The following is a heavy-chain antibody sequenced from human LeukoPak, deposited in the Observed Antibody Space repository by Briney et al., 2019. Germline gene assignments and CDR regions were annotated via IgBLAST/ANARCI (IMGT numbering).Heavy chain of an antibody. Sequence: PSETLSLTCAVYGGSFSGYYWSWIRQPPGKGLEWIGEINHSGSTNYNPSLKSRVTISVDTSKNQFSLKLSSVTAADTAVYYCARRSAAGHDYWGQGTLVTVSS. J-gene: IGHJ4*02. CDR2: INHSGST. CDR1: GGSFSGYY. CDR3: ARRSAAGHDY. D-gene: IGHD6-19*01. V-gene: IGHV4-34*01.